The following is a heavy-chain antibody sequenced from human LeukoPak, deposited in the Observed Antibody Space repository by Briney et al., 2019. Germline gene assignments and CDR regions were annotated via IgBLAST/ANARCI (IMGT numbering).Heavy chain of an antibody. CDR1: GFTFDGYG. CDR2: INWNGGST. V-gene: IGHV3-20*04. Sequence: GSLLLSCAASGFTFDGYGMSGGRQAPGKGAEGGSGINWNGGSTGYAESVKRRFTISRDNAKNSLYLQMNSLRAEDTALYSCAREMRDILTGYYTEYYFDYWGQGTLVTVSS. D-gene: IGHD3-9*01. J-gene: IGHJ4*02. CDR3: AREMRDILTGYYTEYYFDY.